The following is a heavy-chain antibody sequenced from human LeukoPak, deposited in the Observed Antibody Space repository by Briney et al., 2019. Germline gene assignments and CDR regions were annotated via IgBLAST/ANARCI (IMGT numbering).Heavy chain of an antibody. CDR2: IYNSGST. D-gene: IGHD6-13*01. J-gene: IGHJ4*02. CDR1: GDSISSYY. V-gene: IGHV4-59*08. CDR3: AGDRNSNRWHKY. Sequence: SETLSLTCSISGDSISSYYWSWIRQPPGKGLEWIGYIYNSGSTNYNPSLKSRVTISADTSKNQFSLRLSSVTAADTAVYYCAGDRNSNRWHKYWGQGTLVTVSS.